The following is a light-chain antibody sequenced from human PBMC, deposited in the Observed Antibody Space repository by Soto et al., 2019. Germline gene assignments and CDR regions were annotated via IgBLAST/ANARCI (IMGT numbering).Light chain of an antibody. Sequence: EIVLTQSPATLSLSPGERATLSCRASQSVTTFLAWYQQKSGQAPRLLISDASNRATGIPARFSGSGSGTDFNLTISSLEPEDSAVYYCQQRSSWWTFGQGTKVEIK. J-gene: IGKJ1*01. CDR1: QSVTTF. CDR3: QQRSSWWT. CDR2: DAS. V-gene: IGKV3-11*01.